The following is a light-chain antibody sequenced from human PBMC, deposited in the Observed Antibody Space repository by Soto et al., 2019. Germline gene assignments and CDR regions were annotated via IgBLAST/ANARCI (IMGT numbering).Light chain of an antibody. CDR1: QSVSSN. CDR3: QQYGSSRLT. J-gene: IGKJ4*01. Sequence: EILMTQSPATLSVSPGERATLSCRTSQSVSSNLAWYQQKPGQAPRLLIYGASSRATGIPDRFSGSGSGTDFTLTISRLEPEDFAVYYCQQYGSSRLTFGGGTKVDIK. CDR2: GAS. V-gene: IGKV3-20*01.